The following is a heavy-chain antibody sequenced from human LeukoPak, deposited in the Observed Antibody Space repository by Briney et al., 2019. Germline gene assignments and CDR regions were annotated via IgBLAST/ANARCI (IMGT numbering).Heavy chain of an antibody. Sequence: GGSLRLSCAASGFTFSSYAMSWVRQAPGKGLEWVSAIGSGGTTYYADSVKGRFTISRDNSKNTLFLQMNSLRAEDTAVYYCAKEVQSGYYFDSWGQGTPVTVSS. D-gene: IGHD4/OR15-4a*01. J-gene: IGHJ4*02. CDR2: IGSGGTT. V-gene: IGHV3-23*01. CDR1: GFTFSSYA. CDR3: AKEVQSGYYFDS.